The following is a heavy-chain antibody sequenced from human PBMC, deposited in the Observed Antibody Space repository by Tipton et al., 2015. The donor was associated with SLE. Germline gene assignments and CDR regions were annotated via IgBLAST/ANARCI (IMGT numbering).Heavy chain of an antibody. V-gene: IGHV4-59*01. J-gene: IGHJ6*03. CDR1: GGSISSYY. CDR3: ARAGAGYYYYYYMDV. Sequence: TLSLTCTVSGGSISSYYWSWIRQPPGKGLEWIGYIYYGGSTDYNPSLKSRVTISVDTSKNQFSLKLSSVTAADTAVYYCARAGAGYYYYYYMDVWGKGTTVTVSS. CDR2: IYYGGST.